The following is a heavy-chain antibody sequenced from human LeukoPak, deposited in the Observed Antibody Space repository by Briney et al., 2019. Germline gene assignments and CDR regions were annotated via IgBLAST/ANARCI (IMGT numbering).Heavy chain of an antibody. CDR3: ACRIAVAGTLFDY. D-gene: IGHD6-19*01. J-gene: IGHJ4*02. V-gene: IGHV4-59*05. CDR1: GGSISSYY. Sequence: SETLSLTCTVSGGSISSYYWSWIRQPPGKGLEWIGSIYYSGSTYYNPSLKSRVTISVDTSKNQFSLKLSSVTAADTAVYYCACRIAVAGTLFDYWGQGTLVTVSS. CDR2: IYYSGST.